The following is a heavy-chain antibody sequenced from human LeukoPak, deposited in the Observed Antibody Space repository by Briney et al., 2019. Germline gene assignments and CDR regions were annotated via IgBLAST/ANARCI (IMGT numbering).Heavy chain of an antibody. Sequence: GGSLRLSCAASGFTFSSYGMHWVRQAPGKGLEWVAFIRYDGSNKYYADSVKGRFTISRDNSKNTLYLQMNSLRAEDTAVYYCAKDRSGSYHTHALDYWGQGTLVTVSS. J-gene: IGHJ4*02. CDR3: AKDRSGSYHTHALDY. CDR2: IRYDGSNK. D-gene: IGHD3-10*01. V-gene: IGHV3-30*02. CDR1: GFTFSSYG.